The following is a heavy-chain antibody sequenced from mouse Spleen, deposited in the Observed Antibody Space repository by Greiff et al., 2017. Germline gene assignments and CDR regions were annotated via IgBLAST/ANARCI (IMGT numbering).Heavy chain of an antibody. CDR1: GYTFTDYN. V-gene: IGHV1-22*01. CDR2: INPNNGGT. D-gene: IGHD2-4*01. J-gene: IGHJ4*01. CDR3: ARSDYDNSNDAGYAMDD. Sequence: EVKLEESGPELVKPGASVKMSCKASGYTFTDYNMHWVKQSHGKSLEWIGYINPNNGGTSYNQKFKGKATLTVNKSSSTAYMELRSLTSEDSAVYYGARSDYDNSNDAGYAMDDWGQGTSATVSP.